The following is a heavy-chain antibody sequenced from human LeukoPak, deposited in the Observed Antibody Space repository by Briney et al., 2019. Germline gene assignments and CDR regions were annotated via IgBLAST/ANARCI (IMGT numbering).Heavy chain of an antibody. Sequence: PGGSLRLSCTTSGFTVGDYAMTWVRQAPGKGLEWVGFIRSKAYGGTTEYAASVKGRFTISRNDSKSIAYLQMNSLKTEDTAVYYCTRGDYYDSSGYYLLFDCWGQGTLVTVSS. CDR3: TRGDYYDSSGYYLLFDC. V-gene: IGHV3-49*04. CDR1: GFTVGDYA. CDR2: IRSKAYGGTT. J-gene: IGHJ4*02. D-gene: IGHD3-22*01.